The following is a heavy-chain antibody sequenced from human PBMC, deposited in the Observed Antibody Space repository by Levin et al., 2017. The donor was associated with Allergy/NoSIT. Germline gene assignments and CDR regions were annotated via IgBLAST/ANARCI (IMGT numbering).Heavy chain of an antibody. V-gene: IGHV1-69*04. CDR1: GGTFSSYA. CDR3: AREYCGGDCYSGWFSYFDY. D-gene: IGHD2-21*02. Sequence: ASVKVSCKASGGTFSSYAISWVRQAPGQGLEWMGRIIPILGIANYAQKFQGRVTITADKSTSTAYMELSSLRSEDTAVYYCAREYCGGDCYSGWFSYFDYWGQGTLVTVSS. CDR2: IIPILGIA. J-gene: IGHJ4*02.